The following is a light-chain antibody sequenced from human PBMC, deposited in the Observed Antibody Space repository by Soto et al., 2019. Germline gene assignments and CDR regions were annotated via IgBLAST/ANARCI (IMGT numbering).Light chain of an antibody. J-gene: IGKJ4*01. CDR2: DAP. Sequence: DIVLAQSPATLSLSPGERATLSCRASHSVGKILAWYQQKPDQAPRLLIFDAPTRATGVPVRLSGSGSGTEFTLTISSLEPEDFAVYYCQQYKNWPPPTFGGGPKVQIK. CDR1: HSVGKI. V-gene: IGKV3-11*01. CDR3: QQYKNWPPPT.